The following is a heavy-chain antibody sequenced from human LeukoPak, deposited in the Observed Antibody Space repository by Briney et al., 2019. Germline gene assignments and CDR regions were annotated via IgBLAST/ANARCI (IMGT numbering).Heavy chain of an antibody. CDR2: IYTSGST. Sequence: PSETLSLTCTVSGGSISSYYWSWIRQPPGKGLEWIGYIYTSGSTNYNPSLKSRVTILVDTSKNQFSLKLSSVTAADTAVYYCARQGAAAGFDYWGQGTLVTVSS. J-gene: IGHJ4*02. CDR1: GGSISSYY. CDR3: ARQGAAAGFDY. D-gene: IGHD6-13*01. V-gene: IGHV4-4*09.